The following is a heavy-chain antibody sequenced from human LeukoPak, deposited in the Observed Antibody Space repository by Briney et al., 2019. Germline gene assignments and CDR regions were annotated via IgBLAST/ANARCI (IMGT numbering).Heavy chain of an antibody. CDR1: GGSISSSSYY. CDR3: ASLKTVYCYYYMDV. V-gene: IGHV4-39*07. Sequence: SETLSLTCTVSGGSISSSSYYWGWIRQPPGKGLEWIGSIYHSGSAHYNPSLKSRVTISVDTSKNQFSLKLSSVTAADTAVYYCASLKTVYCYYYMDVWGKGTTVTVSS. J-gene: IGHJ6*03. CDR2: IYHSGSA. D-gene: IGHD4-11*01.